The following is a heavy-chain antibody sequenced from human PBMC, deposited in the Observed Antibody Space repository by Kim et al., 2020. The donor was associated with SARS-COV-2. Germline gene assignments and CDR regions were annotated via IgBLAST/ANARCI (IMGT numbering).Heavy chain of an antibody. CDR3: ARHGSGSAGGY. Sequence: ASVKVSCKASGYTFTTYPMHWVRQAPGQRLEWMGWINAGNGNTQYSQRFQARVTFTRDTSASTAYMELSSLRSEDTAVYYCARHGSGSAGGYWGQGTLVTVSS. D-gene: IGHD3-10*01. J-gene: IGHJ4*02. CDR2: INAGNGNT. V-gene: IGHV1-3*01. CDR1: GYTFTTYP.